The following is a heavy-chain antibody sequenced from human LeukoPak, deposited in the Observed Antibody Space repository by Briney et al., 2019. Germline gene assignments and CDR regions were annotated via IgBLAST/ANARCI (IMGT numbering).Heavy chain of an antibody. J-gene: IGHJ4*02. CDR2: IRSDGSDK. V-gene: IGHV3-30*02. CDR1: GFTFSSYG. CDR3: AKDEGVTATLLFVY. Sequence: GGSLRLSCAASGFTFSSYGMHWVRQAPGKGLEWVAFIRSDGSDKYYSDSVKGRLTISRDNSKNTLYLQMNSLRGEDTAVYYCAKDEGVTATLLFVYWGQGTLVTVSS. D-gene: IGHD2-21*02.